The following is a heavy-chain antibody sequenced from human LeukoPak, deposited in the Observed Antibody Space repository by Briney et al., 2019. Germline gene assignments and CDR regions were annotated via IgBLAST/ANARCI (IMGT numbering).Heavy chain of an antibody. CDR1: GYTFTSYY. D-gene: IGHD3-3*01. J-gene: IGHJ4*02. V-gene: IGHV1-46*01. CDR3: ARDRGSTIFGVAQHFDY. CDR2: INPSGGST. Sequence: ASVKVSCKASGYTFTSYYMHWVRQAPGQGLEWMGIINPSGGSTSHAQKFQGRVTMTRDTSTSTVYMELSSLRSEDTAVYYCARDRGSTIFGVAQHFDYWGQGTLVAVSS.